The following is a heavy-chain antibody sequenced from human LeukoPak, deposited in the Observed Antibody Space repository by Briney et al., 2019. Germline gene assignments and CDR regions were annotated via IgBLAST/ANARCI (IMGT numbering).Heavy chain of an antibody. J-gene: IGHJ6*03. V-gene: IGHV3-30-3*01. CDR3: ARAVGPEDYYYMDV. Sequence: GGPLRLPCAASGFPSSSYAMHGVPRAPGKGLEGVAVISYDGSNKYYADSVKGRFTISRDNSKNTLYLQMNSLRAEDTAVYYCARAVGPEDYYYMDVWGKGTTVTVSS. D-gene: IGHD1-14*01. CDR1: GFPSSSYA. CDR2: ISYDGSNK.